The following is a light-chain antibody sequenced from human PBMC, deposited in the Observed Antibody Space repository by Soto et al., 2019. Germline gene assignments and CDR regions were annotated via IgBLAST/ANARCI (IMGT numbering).Light chain of an antibody. CDR3: GADHGSGRNYVGV. Sequence: QLVLTQPPSASASLGASVTLTCTLTSGYSNYKVDWYQQRPGKGPRFVMRVGTGGIVGSKGDGIPDRFSVLGSGLNRYLTIKDIQAEDEGDYHCGADHGSGRNYVGVFGGGTKVTVL. V-gene: IGLV9-49*01. CDR2: VGTGGIVG. CDR1: SGYSNYK. J-gene: IGLJ3*02.